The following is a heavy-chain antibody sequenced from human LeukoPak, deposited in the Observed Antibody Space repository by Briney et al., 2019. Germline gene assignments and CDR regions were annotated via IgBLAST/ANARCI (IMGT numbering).Heavy chain of an antibody. D-gene: IGHD2-2*01. CDR2: MSYHGSSI. CDR1: GFTFSNYG. V-gene: IGHV3-30*18. CDR3: AKDRSCSSTSCQNNWFDP. Sequence: GGSLRLSCAASGFTFSNYGMHWVRQAPGKGLEWVALMSYHGSSIYCADSVKGRFTISRDNSKNTLYLQMNSLRAEDTAVYYCAKDRSCSSTSCQNNWFDPWGQGTLVTVSS. J-gene: IGHJ5*02.